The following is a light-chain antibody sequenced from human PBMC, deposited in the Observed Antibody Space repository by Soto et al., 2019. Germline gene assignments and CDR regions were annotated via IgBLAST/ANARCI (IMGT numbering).Light chain of an antibody. V-gene: IGLV2-23*02. CDR3: CADAGRSTYV. CDR1: SSEVGNYNF. CDR2: EVI. Sequence: QSALTQPASGSGSPGQSNTISCTKTSSEVGNYNFVSWYQQHPCKVSKVMIYEVIKRLSGVSDRFSGSKSGNTASLTISWLQAEDEADYYCCADAGRSTYVFGTGTKVTVL. J-gene: IGLJ1*01.